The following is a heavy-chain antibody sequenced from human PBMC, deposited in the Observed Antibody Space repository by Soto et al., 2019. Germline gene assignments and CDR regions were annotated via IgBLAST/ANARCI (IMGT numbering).Heavy chain of an antibody. V-gene: IGHV3-48*02. CDR3: VTGLGGDY. J-gene: IGHJ4*02. Sequence: EVQLVESGGGLVQPGGSLRLSCAASGFTFSSYTMNWVRQAAGKGLECVSYISSGSTTIYYADSVKGRFTISRDNARNSLYLQMNSLRDEDTGVYYGVTGLGGDYWGQGTLVTVSS. CDR2: ISSGSTTI. CDR1: GFTFSSYT. D-gene: IGHD3-10*01.